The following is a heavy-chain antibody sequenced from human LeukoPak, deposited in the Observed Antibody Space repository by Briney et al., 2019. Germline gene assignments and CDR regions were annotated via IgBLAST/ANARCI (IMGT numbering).Heavy chain of an antibody. CDR2: IYHSGST. V-gene: IGHV4-30-2*01. CDR3: ARGFSFSSCYLDL. J-gene: IGHJ2*01. Sequence: SETLSLTCTVSGGSISSGGYYWSWIRQPPGKGLEWIGYIYHSGSTYYNPSLKSRVTISVATSKNQFSLKLNSVTAADTAVYYCARGFSFSSCYLDLWGRGTLVTVSS. CDR1: GGSISSGGYY. D-gene: IGHD2/OR15-2a*01.